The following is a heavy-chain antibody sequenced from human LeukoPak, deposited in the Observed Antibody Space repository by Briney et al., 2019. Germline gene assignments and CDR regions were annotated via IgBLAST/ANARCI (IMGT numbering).Heavy chain of an antibody. V-gene: IGHV1-2*02. J-gene: IGHJ4*02. Sequence: ASVKVSCTASGYTFTGYYMHWVRQAPGQGLEWMGWINPNSGGTNYAQKFQGRVTMTRDTSISTAYMELSRLRSDDTAVYYCAREVDFWSGYYGYWGQGTLVTVSS. CDR3: AREVDFWSGYYGY. CDR2: INPNSGGT. D-gene: IGHD3-3*01. CDR1: GYTFTGYY.